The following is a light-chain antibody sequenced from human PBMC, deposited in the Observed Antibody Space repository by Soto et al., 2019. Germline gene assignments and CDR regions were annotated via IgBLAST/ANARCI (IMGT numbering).Light chain of an antibody. Sequence: QPVLTRSPSASASLGASVKLTCTLSSGHSSYAIAWHQQQPEKGPRYLMKLNNDGSHSKGDRIPDRFSGSSSGDERYLTISRLHSEAETDYFCQTWGTGPFVFGSGTKLTVL. CDR1: SGHSSYA. V-gene: IGLV4-69*01. CDR3: QTWGTGPFV. J-gene: IGLJ1*01. CDR2: LNNDGSH.